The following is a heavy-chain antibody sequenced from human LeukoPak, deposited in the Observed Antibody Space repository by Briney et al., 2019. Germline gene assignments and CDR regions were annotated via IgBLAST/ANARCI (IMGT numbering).Heavy chain of an antibody. D-gene: IGHD2-8*01. J-gene: IGHJ4*02. CDR1: GFTFDDYA. CDR3: AKLPIMLALNRIEF. CDR2: ISGSSYTT. Sequence: GGSLRLSCAASGFTFDDYAMHWVRQAPGKGLEWVAGISGSSYTTHYAGSVKGRFTISRDNSKNTLFLQMDNLRVEDTAVYYCAKLPIMLALNRIEFWSQGSLVTVTS. V-gene: IGHV3-23*01.